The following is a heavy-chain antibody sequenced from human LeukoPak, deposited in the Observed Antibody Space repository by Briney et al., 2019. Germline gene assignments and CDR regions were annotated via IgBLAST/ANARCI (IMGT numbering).Heavy chain of an antibody. V-gene: IGHV4-34*01. CDR1: GGSFSGYY. Sequence: SETLSLTCAVYGGSFSGYYWSWIRQPPGKGLEWIGEINHSGSTNYNPSLKSRVTISVDTSKNQFSLKLSSVTAADTAVYYCARGGGDYDFWSGPPYYFDYWGQGTLVTVSS. CDR3: ARGGGDYDFWSGPPYYFDY. CDR2: INHSGST. J-gene: IGHJ4*02. D-gene: IGHD3-3*01.